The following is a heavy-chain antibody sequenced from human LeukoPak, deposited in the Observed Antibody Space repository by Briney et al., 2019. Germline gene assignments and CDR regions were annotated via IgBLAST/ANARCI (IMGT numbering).Heavy chain of an antibody. CDR3: ARVGVRLYYFDY. CDR1: GFTFSSYW. CDR2: INSDGSST. V-gene: IGHV3-74*01. Sequence: PGGSLKLSCAASGFTFSSYWMHWVRQAPGKGLVWVSRINSDGSSTSYADSVKGRFTISRDNAKNTLYLQMNSLRAEDTAVYYCARVGVRLYYFDYWGQGTLVTVSS. D-gene: IGHD3-10*01. J-gene: IGHJ4*02.